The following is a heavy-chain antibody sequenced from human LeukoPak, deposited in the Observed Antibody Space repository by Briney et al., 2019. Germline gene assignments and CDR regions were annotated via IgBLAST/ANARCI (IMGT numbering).Heavy chain of an antibody. Sequence: SETLSLTCTVSGGSISSYYWTWIRQSPEKGLEWIGYIYDTGSTSYNPSLESRATISVDPSMNQFSLKLSAVTAADTAVYYCARLTTRPGGIRPLILDYWGQGTLVTVSS. V-gene: IGHV4-59*01. CDR3: ARLTTRPGGIRPLILDY. CDR1: GGSISSYY. J-gene: IGHJ4*02. CDR2: IYDTGST. D-gene: IGHD3-16*01.